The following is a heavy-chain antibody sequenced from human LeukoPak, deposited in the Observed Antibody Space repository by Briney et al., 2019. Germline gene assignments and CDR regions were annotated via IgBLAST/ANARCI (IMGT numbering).Heavy chain of an antibody. CDR1: GFTFSIYS. J-gene: IGHJ4*02. V-gene: IGHV3-48*01. Sequence: GGSLRLSCAASGFTFSIYSMNWVRQAPGKGLEWISYINSGGGTTYYADSVKGRFTISRDNAKNSLYLQMNSMRAEDTAVYYCTKEVRFQIDYWGQGTLVTVSA. CDR2: INSGGGTT. CDR3: TKEVRFQIDY. D-gene: IGHD3-3*01.